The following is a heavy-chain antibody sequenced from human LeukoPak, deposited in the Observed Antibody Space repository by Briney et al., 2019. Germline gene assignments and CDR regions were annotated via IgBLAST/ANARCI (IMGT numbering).Heavy chain of an antibody. V-gene: IGHV5-51*01. Sequence: GESLKISCKGSGYSFTSYWIGWVRQMPGKGLEWMGIIYPGDSDTRYSPSFQGQVTISADKSISTAYLQWSSLKASDTAMYYCARHMPWPHYAFDIWGQGTTVTVSS. CDR1: GYSFTSYW. J-gene: IGHJ3*02. CDR2: IYPGDSDT. CDR3: ARHMPWPHYAFDI. D-gene: IGHD2-2*01.